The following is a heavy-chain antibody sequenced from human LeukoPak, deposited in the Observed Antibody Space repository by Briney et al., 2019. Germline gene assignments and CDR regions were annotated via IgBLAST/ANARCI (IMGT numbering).Heavy chain of an antibody. V-gene: IGHV1-2*06. CDR2: INPNSGGT. CDR1: GYTFTGYY. D-gene: IGHD2-2*01. Sequence: GASVKVSCKASGYTFTGYYMHWVRQAPGQGLEWMGRINPNSGGTNYAQKFQGRVTMTRDTSINTAYMELSRRRSDDTAVYYCARDHPDIVVVPAAMGFWGQGTLVTVS. J-gene: IGHJ4*02. CDR3: ARDHPDIVVVPAAMGF.